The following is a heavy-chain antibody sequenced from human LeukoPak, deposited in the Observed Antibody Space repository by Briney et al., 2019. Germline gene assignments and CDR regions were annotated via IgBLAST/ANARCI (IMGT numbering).Heavy chain of an antibody. D-gene: IGHD3-10*01. V-gene: IGHV1-2*02. CDR1: GYTFTGYY. CDR2: INPNSGGT. CDR3: ARDRIRRFGESGEYWFDP. Sequence: ASVKVSCKASGYTFTGYYMHWVRQAPGQGLEWMGWINPNSGGTNYAQKFQGRVTMTRDTSISTAYMELSRLRSDDTAVYYCARDRIRRFGESGEYWFDPWGQGTLVTVSS. J-gene: IGHJ5*02.